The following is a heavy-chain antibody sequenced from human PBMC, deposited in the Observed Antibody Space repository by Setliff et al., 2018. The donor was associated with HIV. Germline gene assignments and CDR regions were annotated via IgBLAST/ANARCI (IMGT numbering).Heavy chain of an antibody. CDR3: ARDCRVGWVFTYGMDV. Sequence: GGSLRLSCVVSGFTFSTYTMSWVLQAPGKGLEWVAFISSSSSYISYKDSVKGRVTISRDNSKNTLFLQMNSLRPEDTAVYYCARDCRVGWVFTYGMDVWGQGTLVTVSS. CDR2: ISSSSSYI. D-gene: IGHD6-13*01. V-gene: IGHV3-21*04. CDR1: GFTFSTYT. J-gene: IGHJ6*02.